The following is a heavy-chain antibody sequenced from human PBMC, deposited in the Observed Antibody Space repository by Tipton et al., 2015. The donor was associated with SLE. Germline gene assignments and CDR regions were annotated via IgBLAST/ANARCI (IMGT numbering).Heavy chain of an antibody. Sequence: TLSLTCTVSGGSISSYYWSWIRQSPGKGLEWIGYIYTSGSTNYNPSLKSRVTISADTSKNQFSLKLSSVTAADTAVYHCAREGAAAGHFDYWGQGTLVTVSS. J-gene: IGHJ4*02. CDR3: AREGAAAGHFDY. CDR1: GGSISSYY. CDR2: IYTSGST. D-gene: IGHD6-13*01. V-gene: IGHV4-4*08.